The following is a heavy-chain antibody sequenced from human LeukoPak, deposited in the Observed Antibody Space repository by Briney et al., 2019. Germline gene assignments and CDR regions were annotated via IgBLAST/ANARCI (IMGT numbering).Heavy chain of an antibody. J-gene: IGHJ4*02. CDR3: AKDYGDRDFDY. Sequence: GGSLRLSCAASGFTFSSYAMSWVRQAPGKGVEWVSGISGSGTGTYYAGSVKGRFTVSRDNSKNTLYLQMNSLRAEDTAVYFCAKDYGDRDFDYWGQGTLVTVSS. CDR2: ISGSGTGT. D-gene: IGHD4-17*01. CDR1: GFTFSSYA. V-gene: IGHV3-23*01.